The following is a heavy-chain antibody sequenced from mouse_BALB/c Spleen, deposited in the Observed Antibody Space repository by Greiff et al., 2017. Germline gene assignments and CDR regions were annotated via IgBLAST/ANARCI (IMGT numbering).Heavy chain of an antibody. D-gene: IGHD2-3*01. CDR3: ARHQDGFYYAMDY. Sequence: EVKLMESGGGLVKPGGSLKLSCAASGFAFSSYDMSWVRQTPEKRLEWVAYISSGGGSTYYPDTVKGRFTISRDNAKNTLYLQMSSLKSEDTAMYYCARHQDGFYYAMDYWGQGTSVTVSS. CDR2: ISSGGGST. J-gene: IGHJ4*01. V-gene: IGHV5-12-1*01. CDR1: GFAFSSYD.